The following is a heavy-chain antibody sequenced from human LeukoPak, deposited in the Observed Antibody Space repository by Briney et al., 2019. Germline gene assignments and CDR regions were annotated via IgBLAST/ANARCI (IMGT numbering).Heavy chain of an antibody. CDR1: GFAFSSYS. CDR3: ARATNGRFDI. D-gene: IGHD2-8*01. V-gene: IGHV3-21*01. Sequence: GGSLRLSCAASGFAFSSYSMNWVRQAPGKGLEWVSFISSSTSYISYADSVKGRFTISRDNAKSSLWLQMNSLRAEDTAVYYCARATNGRFDIWGQGTMVTVSS. CDR2: ISSSTSYI. J-gene: IGHJ3*02.